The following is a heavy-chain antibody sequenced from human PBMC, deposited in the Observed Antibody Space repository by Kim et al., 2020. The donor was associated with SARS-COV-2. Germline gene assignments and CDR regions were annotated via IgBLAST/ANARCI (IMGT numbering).Heavy chain of an antibody. CDR3: TTGSIAAAKYYYYGMDV. D-gene: IGHD6-13*01. V-gene: IGHV3-15*01. J-gene: IGHJ6*02. Sequence: PVKGRFTISRDDSKNTLYLQMNSLKTEDTAVYYCTTGSIAAAKYYYYGMDVWGQGTTVTVSS.